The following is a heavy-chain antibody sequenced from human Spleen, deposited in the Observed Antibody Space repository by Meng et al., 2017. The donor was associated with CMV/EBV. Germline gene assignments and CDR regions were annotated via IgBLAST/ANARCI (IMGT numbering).Heavy chain of an antibody. CDR1: GYSLTDNY. J-gene: IGHJ5*01. V-gene: IGHV1-2*02. CDR2: INPSNGAT. D-gene: IGHD4-11*01. CDR3: ATEPVKMTSEGIDS. Sequence: ASVKVSCKASGYSLTDNYLHWVRQAPGQGLEWMGWINPSNGATDYAQKFQGRVTMTRDTSISTAYMELSRLRSDDTAVYYCATEPVKMTSEGIDSWGQGTLVTVSS.